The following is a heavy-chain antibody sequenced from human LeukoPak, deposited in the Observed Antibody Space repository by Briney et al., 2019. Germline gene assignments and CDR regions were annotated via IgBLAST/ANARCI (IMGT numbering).Heavy chain of an antibody. J-gene: IGHJ4*02. CDR3: ARGGWNYVFNY. CDR2: ITSSGSTI. CDR1: GFPFNTYE. D-gene: IGHD1-7*01. Sequence: QPGGSLHLSGAASGFPFNTYEMNWAGRAPGKGLDWVSYITSSGSTIYYADYVKGRFTIARDNGKNSLYLQINSLGAAATAVYYCARGGWNYVFNYWGQGTLVTVSS. V-gene: IGHV3-48*03.